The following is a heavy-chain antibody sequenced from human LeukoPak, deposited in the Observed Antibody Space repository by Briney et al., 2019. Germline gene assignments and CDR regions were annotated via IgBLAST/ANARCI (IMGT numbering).Heavy chain of an antibody. V-gene: IGHV4-59*06. J-gene: IGHJ4*02. CDR2: IYYSGST. CDR1: GGSISSYY. CDR3: ASFFTYYYDSSGFL. Sequence: SETLSLTCTVSGGSISSYYWSWIRQHPGKGLEWIGYIYYSGSTYYNPSLKSRVTISVDTSKNQFSLKLSSVTAADTAVYYCASFFTYYYDSSGFLWGQGTLVTVSS. D-gene: IGHD3-22*01.